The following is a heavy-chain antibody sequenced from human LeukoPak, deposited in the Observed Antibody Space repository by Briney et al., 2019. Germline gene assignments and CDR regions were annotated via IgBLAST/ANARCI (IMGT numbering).Heavy chain of an antibody. Sequence: SETLSLTCAVYGGSFSGYYWSWIRQPPGKGLEWIGEINHSGSTNYNPSLKSRVTISVDTSKNQFSLKLSSVTAADTAVYYCASIAAAGTSGMDVWGQGTTVTVSS. CDR3: ASIAAAGTSGMDV. V-gene: IGHV4-34*01. D-gene: IGHD6-13*01. CDR1: GGSFSGYY. J-gene: IGHJ6*02. CDR2: INHSGST.